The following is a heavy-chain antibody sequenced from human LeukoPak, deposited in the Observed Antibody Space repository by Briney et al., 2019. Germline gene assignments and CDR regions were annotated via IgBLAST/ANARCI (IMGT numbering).Heavy chain of an antibody. CDR1: GGSISSSNG. CDR3: ARDGGPFDY. J-gene: IGHJ4*02. V-gene: IGHV4-4*02. Sequence: SSETLSLTCAVSGGSISSSNGWGWVGQPPGKGLEWIGEIYHSGSTNYNPSLKSRVTISVDKSKNQFSLKLSSVTAADTAVYYCARDGGPFDYWGQGTLVTVSS. CDR2: IYHSGST.